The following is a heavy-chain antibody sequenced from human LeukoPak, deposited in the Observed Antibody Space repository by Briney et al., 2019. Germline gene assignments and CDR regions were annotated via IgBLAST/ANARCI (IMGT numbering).Heavy chain of an antibody. V-gene: IGHV3-21*06. D-gene: IGHD2-8*01. Sequence: GGSLRLSCAASGFTVSSNYMSWVRQAPGKGLEWVSSVSNSGDYIHYADSVKGRFTISRDNSKNSLYLQMNSLRAEDTAVYYCARALIGYYFDYWGQGTLVTVSS. CDR1: GFTVSSNY. J-gene: IGHJ4*02. CDR2: VSNSGDYI. CDR3: ARALIGYYFDY.